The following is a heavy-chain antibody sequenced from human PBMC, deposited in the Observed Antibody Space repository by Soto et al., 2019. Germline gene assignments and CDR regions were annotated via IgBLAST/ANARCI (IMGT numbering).Heavy chain of an antibody. D-gene: IGHD3-9*01. CDR3: AKGLLGYYDILTGYLSARNGFDP. Sequence: GGSLRLSCAASGFTFSSYGMHWVRQAPGKGLEWVAVISYDGSNKYYADSVKGRFTISRDNSKNTLYLQMNSLRAEDTAVYYCAKGLLGYYDILTGYLSARNGFDPWGQGTLVTVSS. J-gene: IGHJ5*02. CDR2: ISYDGSNK. CDR1: GFTFSSYG. V-gene: IGHV3-30*18.